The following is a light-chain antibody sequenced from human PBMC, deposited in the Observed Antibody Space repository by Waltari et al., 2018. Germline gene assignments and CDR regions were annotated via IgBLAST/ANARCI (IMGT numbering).Light chain of an antibody. CDR3: QHYVSLPVT. CDR1: QSLSSY. J-gene: IGKJ1*01. CDR2: HSS. V-gene: IGKV3-20*01. Sequence: EIVLPQSPGPLAQSPGGRPTLSCRASQSLSSYFAWYPQKPGRAPRLLISHSSIRATRVPDRFSGSGSGTDFSLTISRLEPEDFAVYYCQHYVSLPVTFGQGTKMEIK.